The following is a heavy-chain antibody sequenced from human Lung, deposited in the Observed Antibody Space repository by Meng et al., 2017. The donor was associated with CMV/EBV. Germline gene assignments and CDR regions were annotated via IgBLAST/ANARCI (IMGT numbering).Heavy chain of an antibody. D-gene: IGHD3-10*01. CDR2: IPHRGSS. Sequence: QVHVRGSVPALVKPSETLSLTCAVSGDSITNHNWWAWVRQPPGKGLEWIGEIPHRGSSAYNPSLKSRVSMSIDKSKNQFSLKLTSVTAADTAVYHCLRRSGGSVWGQGTLVTVSS. V-gene: IGHV4-4*02. J-gene: IGHJ1*01. CDR1: GDSITNHNW. CDR3: LRRSGGSV.